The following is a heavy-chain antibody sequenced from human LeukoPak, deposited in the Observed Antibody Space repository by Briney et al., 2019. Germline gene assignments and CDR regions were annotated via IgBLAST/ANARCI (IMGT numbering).Heavy chain of an antibody. CDR2: ISSSSSHI. CDR1: GFTFSSYS. J-gene: IGHJ5*02. CDR3: ARASSSWTNNWFDP. V-gene: IGHV3-21*01. Sequence: GGSLRLSCAASGFTFSSYSMNWVRQAPGKGLEWVSSISSSSSHIYYADSVKGRFTISRDNAKNSLYLQMNSLRAEDTAVYYCARASSSWTNNWFDPWGQGTLVTVSS. D-gene: IGHD6-13*01.